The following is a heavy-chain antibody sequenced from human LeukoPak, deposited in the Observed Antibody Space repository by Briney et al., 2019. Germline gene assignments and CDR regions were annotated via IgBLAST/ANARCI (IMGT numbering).Heavy chain of an antibody. CDR1: GFSFRGYG. V-gene: IGHV3-64*02. CDR3: ARGRGGPPFDY. CDR2: ISADGGTT. J-gene: IGHJ4*02. Sequence: PGGSLRLSCAASGFSFRGYGMHWVRQAPGKGLEYVSAISADGGTTYYADSVKDRFIIYRDNAKNTLYLQMGSLRNEDMAVYYCARGRGGPPFDYWGQGTLVIVSS.